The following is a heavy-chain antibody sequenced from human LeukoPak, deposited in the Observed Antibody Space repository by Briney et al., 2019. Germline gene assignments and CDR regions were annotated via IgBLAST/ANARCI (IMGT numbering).Heavy chain of an antibody. V-gene: IGHV4-61*02. CDR3: ARVAYYYDSSGYYSDYYYYYMDV. J-gene: IGHJ6*03. D-gene: IGHD3-22*01. CDR1: GGSISSGSYY. CDR2: IYTSGST. Sequence: SQTLSLTCTVSGGSISSGSYYWSWIRQPAGKGLEWIGRIYTSGSTNYNPSLKSRVTISVDTSKNQFSLKLSSVTAADTAVYYCARVAYYYDSSGYYSDYYYYYMDVWGKGTTVTVSS.